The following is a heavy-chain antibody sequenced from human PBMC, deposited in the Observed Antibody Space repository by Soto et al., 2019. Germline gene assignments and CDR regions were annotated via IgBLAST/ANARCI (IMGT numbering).Heavy chain of an antibody. J-gene: IGHJ4*02. CDR3: AKFFGWEYYNRGGISFLDF. V-gene: IGHV3-23*01. CDR1: GFTFSSYA. D-gene: IGHD3-22*01. Sequence: PGGSLRLSCAASGFTFSSYAMTWVRQAPGKGLEWVSAISGSGGSTYYADSVKGRFTISRDNSKNTLYLQMNSLRAEDPAVFYCAKFFGWEYYNRGGISFLDFWGQGTLVTVSS. CDR2: ISGSGGST.